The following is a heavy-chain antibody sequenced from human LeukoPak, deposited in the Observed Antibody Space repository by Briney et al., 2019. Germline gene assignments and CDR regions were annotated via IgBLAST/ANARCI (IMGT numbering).Heavy chain of an antibody. CDR2: IRGSGSTS. CDR3: ASPLKIYSGSYDY. Sequence: GGSLRLSCVASGFTFSSYAMTWVRQAPGKGLEWVSSIRGSGSTSYYADSVKGRFTISRDNSKNTLYLQMNSLRAEDTAVYYCASPLKIYSGSYDYWGQGTLVTVSS. V-gene: IGHV3-23*01. J-gene: IGHJ4*02. CDR1: GFTFSSYA. D-gene: IGHD1-26*01.